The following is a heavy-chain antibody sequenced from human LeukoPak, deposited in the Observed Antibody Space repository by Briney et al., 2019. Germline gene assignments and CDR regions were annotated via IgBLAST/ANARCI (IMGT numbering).Heavy chain of an antibody. CDR2: IYYSGST. V-gene: IGHV4-59*01. CDR1: GGSISNYY. J-gene: IGHJ3*02. CDR3: ARDRYGFAFDI. D-gene: IGHD3-16*02. Sequence: PSETLCLTCTVSGGSISNYYWSWVRQSPGKGLECIGYIYYSGSTNYNPSLKSRVTISVDTSKNQFSLRLNSVTAADTAVYYCARDRYGFAFDIWGQGTMVTVSS.